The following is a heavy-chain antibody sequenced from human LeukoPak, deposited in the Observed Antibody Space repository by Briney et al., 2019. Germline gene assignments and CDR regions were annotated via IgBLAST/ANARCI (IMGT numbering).Heavy chain of an antibody. CDR3: ASGIRPEAPATPPYYYYYGMDV. Sequence: GASVKVSCKASGYTFTSYDINWVRQATGQGLEWMGWMNPNSGNTGYAQKFQGRVTITADKSTSTAYMELSSLRSEDTAVYYCASGIRPEAPATPPYYYYYGMDVWGQGTTVTVSS. J-gene: IGHJ6*02. CDR1: GYTFTSYD. CDR2: MNPNSGNT. V-gene: IGHV1-8*01. D-gene: IGHD6-6*01.